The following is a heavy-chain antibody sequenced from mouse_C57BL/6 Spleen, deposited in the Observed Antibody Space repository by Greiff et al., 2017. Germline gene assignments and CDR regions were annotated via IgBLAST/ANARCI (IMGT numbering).Heavy chain of an antibody. CDR2: IDPETGGT. J-gene: IGHJ4*01. D-gene: IGHD1-1*01. V-gene: IGHV1-15*01. CDR1: GYTFTDYE. Sequence: QVHVKQSGAELVRPGASVTLSCKASGYTFTDYEMHWVKQTPVHGLEWIGAIDPETGGTAYNQKFKGKAILTADKSSSTAYMELRSLTSEDSAVYYCTRETVVGRGAMDYWGQGTSDTVSS. CDR3: TRETVVGRGAMDY.